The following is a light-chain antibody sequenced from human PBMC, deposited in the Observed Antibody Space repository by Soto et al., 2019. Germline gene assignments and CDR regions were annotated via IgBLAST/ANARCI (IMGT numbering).Light chain of an antibody. CDR3: QQYGTSGT. J-gene: IGKJ1*01. CDR2: GAS. CDR1: QSVSNNY. V-gene: IGKV3-20*01. Sequence: IVLTQSPGTLSPSPGERATLCCRASQSVSNNYLAWYQQKPGQAPRXLIYGASNRATGTPDRCSGSGSGTDFTLTISRLEPEYVAVYYYQQYGTSGTFGQGTKVDIK.